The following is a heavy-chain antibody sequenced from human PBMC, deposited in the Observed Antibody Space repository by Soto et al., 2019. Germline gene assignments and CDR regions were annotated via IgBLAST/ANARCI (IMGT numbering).Heavy chain of an antibody. V-gene: IGHV4-59*01. CDR2: IYYSGST. CDR1: GGSINGYF. Sequence: SETLSLTCTVSGGSINGYFWSWIRQPPGKGLEWIGYIYYSGSTNYNPSLKTRVSISVDTSKNQFSLNLSSVIAADTAVYFCARDTGRIWFDPWGQGTLVTVSS. D-gene: IGHD7-27*01. J-gene: IGHJ5*02. CDR3: ARDTGRIWFDP.